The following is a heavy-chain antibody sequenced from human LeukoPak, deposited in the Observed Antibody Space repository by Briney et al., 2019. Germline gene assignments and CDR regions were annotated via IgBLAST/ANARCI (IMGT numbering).Heavy chain of an antibody. CDR3: ARGGYYYLDV. CDR1: GGSISSSSYY. J-gene: IGHJ6*03. V-gene: IGHV4-39*07. Sequence: SETLSLTCTVSGGSISSSSYYWGWIRQPPGKGLEWIGSIYYSGTTKYNPSLKSRVAISLDTPKSQFSLRLHSVTAADTAVYYCARGGYYYLDVWGRGTTVTVSS. CDR2: IYYSGTT.